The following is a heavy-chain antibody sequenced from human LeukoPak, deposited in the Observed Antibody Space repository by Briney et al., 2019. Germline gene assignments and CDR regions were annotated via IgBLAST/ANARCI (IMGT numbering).Heavy chain of an antibody. CDR3: ARGSSSWYVAYYYYYMDV. CDR1: GGSFSGYY. V-gene: IGHV4-34*01. J-gene: IGHJ6*03. Sequence: SETLSLXCAVHGGSFSGYYWSWIRQPPGKELEWIGEINHSGSTNYNPSLKSRVTISVDTSKNQFSLKLSSVTAADTAVYYCARGSSSWYVAYYYYYMDVWGKGTTVTVSS. D-gene: IGHD6-13*01. CDR2: INHSGST.